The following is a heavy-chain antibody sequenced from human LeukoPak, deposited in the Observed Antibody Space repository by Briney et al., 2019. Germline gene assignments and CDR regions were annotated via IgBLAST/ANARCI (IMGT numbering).Heavy chain of an antibody. Sequence: GGSLRLSCAASGFTFSSYSMNWVRQAPGKGLEWVAVISYDGSNKYYADSVKGRFTISRDNSKNTLYLQMNSLRAEDTAVYYCARAAYYYDSSGYYSFDYWGQGTLVTVSS. CDR3: ARAAYYYDSSGYYSFDY. D-gene: IGHD3-22*01. CDR2: ISYDGSNK. J-gene: IGHJ4*02. V-gene: IGHV3-30*03. CDR1: GFTFSSYS.